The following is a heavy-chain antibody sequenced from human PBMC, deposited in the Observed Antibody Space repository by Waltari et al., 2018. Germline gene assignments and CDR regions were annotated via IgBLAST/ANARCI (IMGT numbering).Heavy chain of an antibody. CDR1: GFIFSSHG. Sequence: VQLLESGGGVVQPGGSLRLSCAASGFIFSSHGMHWVRQIPGKGLEWVAFRRCDGKKSFDGDSVRGRFTISRDNSNNIVFLQMNSLRPEDSGVYYCAKDGDYSLTEYDAFDVWGQGTVVTVSP. D-gene: IGHD4-17*01. CDR3: AKDGDYSLTEYDAFDV. CDR2: RRCDGKKS. J-gene: IGHJ3*01. V-gene: IGHV3-30*02.